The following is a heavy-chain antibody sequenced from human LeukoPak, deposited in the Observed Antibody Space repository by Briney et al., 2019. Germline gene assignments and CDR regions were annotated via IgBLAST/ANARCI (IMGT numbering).Heavy chain of an antibody. Sequence: GGSLRLSCAASGFTFSSYEMNWVRQAPGKGLEWVSYISSSGSTIYYADSVKGRFTISRDNAKNSLYLQMNSLRAEDTAVYYCARDYGSGSLDYWGQGTLVTVSS. V-gene: IGHV3-48*03. D-gene: IGHD3-10*01. J-gene: IGHJ4*02. CDR1: GFTFSSYE. CDR3: ARDYGSGSLDY. CDR2: ISSSGSTI.